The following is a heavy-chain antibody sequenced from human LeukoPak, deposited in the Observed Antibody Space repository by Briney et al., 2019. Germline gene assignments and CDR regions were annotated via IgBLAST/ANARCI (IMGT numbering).Heavy chain of an antibody. J-gene: IGHJ4*02. V-gene: IGHV3-30*02. Sequence: GGSLRLSCAASGFTFSSYGMDWVRQAPGKGLEWVAVIWYDGSNKYYTDSVKGRFTISRDNSKNTLYLQMNSLRAEDTAVYYCAKDRTAGYDGLVDYWGQGTLVTVSS. CDR2: IWYDGSNK. D-gene: IGHD5-12*01. CDR1: GFTFSSYG. CDR3: AKDRTAGYDGLVDY.